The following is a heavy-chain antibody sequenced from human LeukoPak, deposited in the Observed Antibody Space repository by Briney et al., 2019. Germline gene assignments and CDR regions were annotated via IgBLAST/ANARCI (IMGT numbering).Heavy chain of an antibody. V-gene: IGHV1-46*01. D-gene: IGHD4-17*01. J-gene: IGHJ4*02. CDR2: INPSGGST. CDR1: GYTFSTFY. CDR3: ARGPPYGDCSIVFDF. Sequence: ASVKVSCKASGYTFSTFYIHWLRQDPGQGLEWMGLINPSGGSTTYAQKFQGRVTMTGGTSTSTVYMELRSLRSDDAALYYCARGPPYGDCSIVFDFWGQGTLVTVSS.